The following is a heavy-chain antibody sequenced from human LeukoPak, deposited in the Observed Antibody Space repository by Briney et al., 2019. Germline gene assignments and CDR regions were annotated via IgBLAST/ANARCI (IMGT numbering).Heavy chain of an antibody. V-gene: IGHV4-59*01. J-gene: IGHJ4*02. CDR2: IYSDGTT. CDR3: ARDTRSYDTSGYYYFDY. Sequence: SETLSLTCSVSGASTTSYYWNWIRQAPGKGLEWIGYIYSDGTTSYSPSLRSRVTISIDTSRNQFSLKLSSVTATDAAVYYCARDTRSYDTSGYYYFDYWGQGALVTVSS. D-gene: IGHD3-22*01. CDR1: GASTTSYY.